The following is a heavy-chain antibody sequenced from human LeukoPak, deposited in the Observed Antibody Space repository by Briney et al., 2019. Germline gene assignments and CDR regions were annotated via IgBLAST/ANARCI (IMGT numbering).Heavy chain of an antibody. Sequence: GSLRLSCVASGFTFGKYWMSWVRQAPGKGLEWVANIKLDGSEKNYVDSVKGRFTISRDNTKNSLYLQMNSLRAEDTAVFYCARDQYNTWSRRGNFDSWGQGTLVIVSS. CDR1: GFTFGKYW. CDR3: ARDQYNTWSRRGNFDS. D-gene: IGHD3-3*01. CDR2: IKLDGSEK. V-gene: IGHV3-7*03. J-gene: IGHJ4*02.